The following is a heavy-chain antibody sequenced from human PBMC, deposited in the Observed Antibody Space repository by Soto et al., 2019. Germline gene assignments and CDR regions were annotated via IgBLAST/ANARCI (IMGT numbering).Heavy chain of an antibody. CDR2: ISGTGVPT. Sequence: EVQLLESGGGLVQPGGSLRLSCAASGFAFSAHAMSWVRQAPGKGLECISLISGTGVPTLYAESVKGRFSVSRDNSKDTLFLEMNNLRDDDTAIYYCAKSFCSSSSCFFLWVGPWGPGTLVTVSS. D-gene: IGHD2-2*01. J-gene: IGHJ5*02. CDR3: AKSFCSSSSCFFLWVGP. V-gene: IGHV3-23*01. CDR1: GFAFSAHA.